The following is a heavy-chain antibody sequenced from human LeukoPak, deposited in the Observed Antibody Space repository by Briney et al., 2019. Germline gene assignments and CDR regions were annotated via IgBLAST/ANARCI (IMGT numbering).Heavy chain of an antibody. CDR1: GYTFTSYD. J-gene: IGHJ3*02. CDR2: MNPNSGNT. Sequence: ASVKVSCKASGYTFTSYDINWVRQATGQGLEWMGWMNPNSGNTGYAQKFQGRVTMTRNTSISTAYMELSSLRSDDTAVYYCARVRIVGLRYFDWLKRYDAFDIWGQGTMVTVSS. V-gene: IGHV1-8*01. CDR3: ARVRIVGLRYFDWLKRYDAFDI. D-gene: IGHD3-9*01.